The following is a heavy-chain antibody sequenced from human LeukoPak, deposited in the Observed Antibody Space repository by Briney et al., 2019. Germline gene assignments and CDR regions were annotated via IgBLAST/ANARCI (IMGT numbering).Heavy chain of an antibody. CDR2: IYYSGST. CDR1: GGSISSSSYY. CDR3: ARLNGDYPVYFDY. V-gene: IGHV4-39*01. J-gene: IGHJ4*02. Sequence: SETLSLTCTVSGGSISSSSYYWGWIRQPSGKGLEWIGSIYYSGSTYYNPSLKSRVTISVDTSKNQFSLKLSSVTAADTAVYYCARLNGDYPVYFDYWGQGTLVTVSS. D-gene: IGHD4-17*01.